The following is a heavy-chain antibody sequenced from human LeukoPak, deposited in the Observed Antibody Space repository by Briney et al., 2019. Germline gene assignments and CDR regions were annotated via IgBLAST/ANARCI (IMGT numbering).Heavy chain of an antibody. V-gene: IGHV3-33*01. CDR2: IWYDGSNK. CDR1: GFTFSTYG. D-gene: IGHD2-15*01. CDR3: AGAVGPFDY. Sequence: GGSLRLSCAASGFTFSTYGMHWVRQAPGKGLEWVSVIWYDGSNKYYADSVKGRFTISRDNSKNTLYLQMNSLRVEDTAVYYCAGAVGPFDYWGQGTLVTVSS. J-gene: IGHJ4*02.